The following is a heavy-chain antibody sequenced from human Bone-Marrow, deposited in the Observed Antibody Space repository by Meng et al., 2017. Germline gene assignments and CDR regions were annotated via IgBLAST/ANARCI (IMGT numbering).Heavy chain of an antibody. D-gene: IGHD3-22*01. J-gene: IGHJ3*02. Sequence: GSLRLSCAVYGGSFSGYYWSWIRQPPGKGLEWIGEINHSGSTNYNPSLKSRVTISVDTSKNQFSPKLSSVTAADTAVYYCSRSGYSYYDAFDIWGQGTMVTVSS. CDR3: SRSGYSYYDAFDI. V-gene: IGHV4-34*03. CDR2: INHSGST. CDR1: GGSFSGYY.